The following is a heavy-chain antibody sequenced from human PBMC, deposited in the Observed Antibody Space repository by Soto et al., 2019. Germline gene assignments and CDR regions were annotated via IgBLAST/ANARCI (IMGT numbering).Heavy chain of an antibody. CDR1: GFTFSNYA. D-gene: IGHD3-10*01. V-gene: IGHV3-30*04. J-gene: IGHJ4*02. Sequence: GGSLRLSCAASGFTFSNYAMHWVRQAPGKGLEWVAVISYDGRNKYYADSVKGRFTISRDNSKNTLYLQVNSLRADDTAVYYCARNGSGNYYNFDYWGQGTLVTVSS. CDR2: ISYDGRNK. CDR3: ARNGSGNYYNFDY.